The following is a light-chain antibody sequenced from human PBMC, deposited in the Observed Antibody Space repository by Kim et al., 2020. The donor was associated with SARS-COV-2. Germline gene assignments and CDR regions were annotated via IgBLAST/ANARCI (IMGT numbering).Light chain of an antibody. V-gene: IGLV6-57*03. J-gene: IGLJ3*02. CDR3: QSYDSSNLV. CDR1: SGSVTSND. Sequence: KTVAITSSRSSGSVTSNDEQGYQQRPGSAPTTVIYEDNQRPSGVPVRFSGSIDSSSNTASLTISGLKTEDEADYYCQSYDSSNLVFGGGTQLTVL. CDR2: EDN.